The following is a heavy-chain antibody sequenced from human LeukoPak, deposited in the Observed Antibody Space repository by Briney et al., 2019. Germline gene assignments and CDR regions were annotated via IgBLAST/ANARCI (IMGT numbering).Heavy chain of an antibody. V-gene: IGHV3-48*01. Sequence: GGSLRLSCAASGFTLSSYSVNWVRHARGRGREWVSYISSSSSTIYCADCVKGRFTISRDNAKNSLYLQMNSLRAEDTAVYYCARDDSSAKPPFYYYYGMDVWGQGTTVTVSS. D-gene: IGHD3-22*01. CDR3: ARDDSSAKPPFYYYYGMDV. CDR2: ISSSSSTI. J-gene: IGHJ6*02. CDR1: GFTLSSYS.